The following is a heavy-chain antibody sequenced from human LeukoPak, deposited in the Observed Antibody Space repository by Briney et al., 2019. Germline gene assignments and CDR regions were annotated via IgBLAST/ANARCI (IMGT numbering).Heavy chain of an antibody. Sequence: GGPLRLSCAASGFTFSSYSMNWVRRAPGKGLEWVSTICGTSNSTYYADSVKGRFTISRDNSMNPLDLQINSLRAEDTAVYYCAKCSGGSCYSTFDYWGQGTLVTVSS. CDR1: GFTFSSYS. CDR2: ICGTSNST. D-gene: IGHD2-15*01. CDR3: AKCSGGSCYSTFDY. V-gene: IGHV3-23*01. J-gene: IGHJ4*02.